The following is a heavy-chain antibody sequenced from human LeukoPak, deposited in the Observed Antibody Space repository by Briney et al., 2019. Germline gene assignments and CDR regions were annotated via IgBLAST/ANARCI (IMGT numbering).Heavy chain of an antibody. D-gene: IGHD3-16*01. CDR2: ISSSSSYI. CDR1: GFTFSSYS. Sequence: GGSLRLSCAASGFTFSSYSMNWVRQAPGKGLEWVSSISSSSSYIYYADSVKGRFTISRDNSKNTLYLQMNSLRAEDTAVYYCARDMGVGSWKNYYYYYMDVWGKGTTVTVSS. J-gene: IGHJ6*03. CDR3: ARDMGVGSWKNYYYYYMDV. V-gene: IGHV3-21*01.